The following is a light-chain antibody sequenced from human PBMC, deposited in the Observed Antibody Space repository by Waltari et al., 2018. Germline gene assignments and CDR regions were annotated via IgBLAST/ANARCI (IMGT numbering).Light chain of an antibody. CDR3: QSYDSSLSSVV. Sequence: QSVLTQPPSVSGAPGQRVTISCTGSSSNIGAGYDVHWYQQLPGTAPKLLIYVNINPPSGVPDRFSGSKSGTSASLAITGLQAEDEADYYCQSYDSSLSSVVFGGGTKLTVL. CDR2: VNI. CDR1: SSNIGAGYD. J-gene: IGLJ2*01. V-gene: IGLV1-40*01.